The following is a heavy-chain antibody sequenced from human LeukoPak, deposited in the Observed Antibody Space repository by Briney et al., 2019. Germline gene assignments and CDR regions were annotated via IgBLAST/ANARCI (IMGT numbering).Heavy chain of an antibody. D-gene: IGHD3-10*01. CDR2: INSDGSST. V-gene: IGHV3-74*01. J-gene: IGHJ3*02. CDR1: GFTFSSYW. Sequence: GGSLRLSCAASGFTFSSYWMHWVRQAPGKGLVWVSRINSDGSSTSYADSVKGRFTISRDNAKNTLYLQMNSLRAEDTAVYYCARGPEYYGSESDDAFDIWGQGTMVTVSS. CDR3: ARGPEYYGSESDDAFDI.